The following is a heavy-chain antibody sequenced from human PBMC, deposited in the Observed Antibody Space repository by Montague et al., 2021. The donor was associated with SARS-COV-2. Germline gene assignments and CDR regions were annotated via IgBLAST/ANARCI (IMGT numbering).Heavy chain of an antibody. J-gene: IGHJ3*02. D-gene: IGHD3-22*01. CDR1: GGSISSGGYY. V-gene: IGHV4-31*03. CDR3: ARARITMIVVVNAFDI. CDR2: IYYSGST. Sequence: TLSLTCTVSGGSISSGGYYWSWIRQHPGKGLEWIGYIYYSGSTYYNPSLKGRVTISVDTSKNQFSLKPSSVTAADTAVYYCARARITMIVVVNAFDIWGQGTMVTVSS.